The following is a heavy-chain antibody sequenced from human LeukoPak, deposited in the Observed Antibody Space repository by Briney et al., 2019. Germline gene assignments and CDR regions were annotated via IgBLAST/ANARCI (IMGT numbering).Heavy chain of an antibody. CDR1: GFTFNNFS. V-gene: IGHV3-21*01. Sequence: GGSLRLSCAASGFTFNNFSMTWVRQAPGKGLEWVSSISGSFSFTYYVDSLKGRFTISRDNTKNSLYLQMNSLRAEDTAVYYCARDMAEITPYWDWGQGTLVTVSS. D-gene: IGHD2-8*02. CDR2: ISGSFSFT. J-gene: IGHJ4*02. CDR3: ARDMAEITPYWD.